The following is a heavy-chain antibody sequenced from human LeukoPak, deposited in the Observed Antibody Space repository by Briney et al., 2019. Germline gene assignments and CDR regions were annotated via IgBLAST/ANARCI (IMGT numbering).Heavy chain of an antibody. Sequence: GGSLRLSCAASGFNFSSYEMNWVRQAPGKGLEWVSAISSSGSTIYYADSVKGRFTISRDNAKNSLYLQMNSLRAEDTAVYYCAELGITMIGGVWGKGTTVTIS. CDR2: ISSSGSTI. J-gene: IGHJ6*03. CDR1: GFNFSSYE. CDR3: AELGITMIGGV. V-gene: IGHV3-48*03. D-gene: IGHD3-10*02.